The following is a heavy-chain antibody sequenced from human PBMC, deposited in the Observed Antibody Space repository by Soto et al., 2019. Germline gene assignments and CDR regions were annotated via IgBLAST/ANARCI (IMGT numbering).Heavy chain of an antibody. CDR1: GFTFSSYG. D-gene: IGHD3-10*01. CDR3: AKANRGTHGSGSYFYYGMDV. V-gene: IGHV3-33*06. Sequence: GGSLRLSCAASGFTFSSYGMHWVRQAPGKGLEWVAVIWYDGSNKYYADSVKGRFTISRDNSKNTLYLQMNSLRAEDTAVYYCAKANRGTHGSGSYFYYGMDVWGQGTTVTVSS. J-gene: IGHJ6*02. CDR2: IWYDGSNK.